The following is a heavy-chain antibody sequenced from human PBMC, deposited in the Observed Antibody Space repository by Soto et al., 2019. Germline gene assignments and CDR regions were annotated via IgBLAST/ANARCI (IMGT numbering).Heavy chain of an antibody. Sequence: SVKVSCKASGGTFSSYAISWVRQAPGQGLEWMGGIIPIFGTANYAQKFQGRVTITADESTSTAYMELSSLRSEDTAVYYCARASYYYDSSGYYYGFDYWGQGTLVTVSS. CDR1: GGTFSSYA. J-gene: IGHJ4*02. D-gene: IGHD3-22*01. CDR3: ARASYYYDSSGYYYGFDY. V-gene: IGHV1-69*13. CDR2: IIPIFGTA.